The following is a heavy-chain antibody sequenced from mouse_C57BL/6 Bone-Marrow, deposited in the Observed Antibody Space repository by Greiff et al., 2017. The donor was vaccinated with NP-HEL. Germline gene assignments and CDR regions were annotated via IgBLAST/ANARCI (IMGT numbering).Heavy chain of an antibody. J-gene: IGHJ3*01. D-gene: IGHD1-1*01. Sequence: VQLQQSGAELVMPGASVKLSCKASGYTFTSYWMHWVKQRPGQGLEWIGEIDPSDSYTNYIQKFKGKSTLTVDKSSSTAYMQLSSLTSEDSAVYYCAREGTTVADWFAYWGQGTLVTVSA. CDR2: IDPSDSYT. CDR1: GYTFTSYW. V-gene: IGHV1-69*01. CDR3: AREGTTVADWFAY.